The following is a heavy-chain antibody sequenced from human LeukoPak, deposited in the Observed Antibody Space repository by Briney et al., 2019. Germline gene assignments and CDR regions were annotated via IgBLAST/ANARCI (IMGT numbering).Heavy chain of an antibody. CDR2: IHSSGST. CDR3: ARVGSTSGWYFDY. V-gene: IGHV4-59*08. Sequence: SETLSLTCTVSGDSISGYYLSWIRQPPGKGLECIGIIHSSGSTNYNPSLKSRVTISVDTSKNQFSLKLSSVTAADTAVYYCARVGSTSGWYFDYWGQGTLVTVSS. CDR1: GDSISGYY. D-gene: IGHD6-19*01. J-gene: IGHJ4*02.